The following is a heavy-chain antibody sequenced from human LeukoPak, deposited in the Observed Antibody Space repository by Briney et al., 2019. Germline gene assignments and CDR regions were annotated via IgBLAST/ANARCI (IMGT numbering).Heavy chain of an antibody. D-gene: IGHD2-15*01. CDR2: ISAYNGNT. CDR3: ARSIVVVAASKKGGFDP. Sequence: EASVKVSCKASGYTFTSYGISWVRQAPGQGLEWMGWISAYNGNTNYAQKLQGRVTMTTDTSTSTAYMELRSLRSDDAAVYYCARSIVVVAASKKGGFDPWGQGTLVTVSS. CDR1: GYTFTSYG. J-gene: IGHJ5*02. V-gene: IGHV1-18*01.